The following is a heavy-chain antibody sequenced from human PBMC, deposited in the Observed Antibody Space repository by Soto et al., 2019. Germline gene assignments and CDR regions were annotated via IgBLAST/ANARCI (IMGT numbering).Heavy chain of an antibody. V-gene: IGHV3-30*03. Sequence: PGGSLRLSCAASGFAFSSYGMHWVRQAPGKGLEWVAVISYDGSNKYYADSVKGRFTISRDNSKNTLYLQMNSLRAEDTAVYYCARAVVVETNWGQGTLVTVSS. D-gene: IGHD2-15*01. CDR3: ARAVVVETN. J-gene: IGHJ4*02. CDR2: ISYDGSNK. CDR1: GFAFSSYG.